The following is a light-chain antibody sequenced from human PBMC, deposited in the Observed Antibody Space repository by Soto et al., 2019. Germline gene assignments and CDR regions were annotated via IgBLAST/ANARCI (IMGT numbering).Light chain of an antibody. Sequence: DIVLTQTPLSSPVTLGQPASISCRSSQSLVHSDGNTYLNWLQQRPGQPPRLLLYEVSNRFSGVSERFSGSGAGTDFTLEISRVEAEDVGVYYCMQTTQFPLTFGGGTKVEIK. CDR3: MQTTQFPLT. CDR1: QSLVHSDGNTY. J-gene: IGKJ4*01. V-gene: IGKV2-24*01. CDR2: EVS.